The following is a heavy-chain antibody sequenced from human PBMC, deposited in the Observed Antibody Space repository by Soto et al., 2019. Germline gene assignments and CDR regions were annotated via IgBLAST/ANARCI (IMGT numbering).Heavy chain of an antibody. CDR3: AKNGHPPYYYYGMDV. V-gene: IGHV1-18*01. Sequence: ASVKVSCTASGYSFTTYGISWVRQAPGQGLEWMGWISGYNGDTNNAQKFQDRVTMTIDRSTTTAYLELRSLTSDDTAVYYCAKNGHPPYYYYGMDVWGQGTTVTAP. CDR1: GYSFTTYG. CDR2: ISGYNGDT. J-gene: IGHJ6*02. D-gene: IGHD2-8*01.